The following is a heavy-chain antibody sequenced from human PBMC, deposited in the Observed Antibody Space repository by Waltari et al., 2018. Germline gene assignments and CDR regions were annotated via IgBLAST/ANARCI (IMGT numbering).Heavy chain of an antibody. V-gene: IGHV4-59*01. J-gene: IGHJ6*02. CDR2: IYYSGST. Sequence: QVQLQESGPGLVKPSETLSLTCTVSGGSISRYYWSWIRQPPGKGLERLGYIYYSGSTNDNPPLKSRDTISVDTSKNQFSLKLSSVTGADTAVYYCAKGARYCSGGRCYEYYYFGMDVWGHGTTVTVSS. D-gene: IGHD2-15*01. CDR3: AKGARYCSGGRCYEYYYFGMDV. CDR1: GGSISRYY.